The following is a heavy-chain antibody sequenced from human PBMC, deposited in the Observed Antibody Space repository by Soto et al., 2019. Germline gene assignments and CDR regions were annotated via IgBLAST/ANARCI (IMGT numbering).Heavy chain of an antibody. D-gene: IGHD1-1*01. CDR1: GFTFSEDW. Sequence: EVQLVESGGGLVQPGGSLRLSCLLSGFTFSEDWMGWVRQAPGKGPEWVANMKPDETERYYVDSVRGRFTISRDGAENSLHLQMNSLRVEDTALYYCARYKFPTGLDLWGQGTTVTVSS. CDR2: MKPDETER. J-gene: IGHJ6*02. CDR3: ARYKFPTGLDL. V-gene: IGHV3-7*03.